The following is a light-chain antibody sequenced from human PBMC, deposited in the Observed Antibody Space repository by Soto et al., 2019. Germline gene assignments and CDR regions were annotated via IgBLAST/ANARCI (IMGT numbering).Light chain of an antibody. CDR3: TSYTSDSSVI. V-gene: IGLV2-14*03. J-gene: IGLJ2*01. CDR1: SSDIGGYRY. CDR2: DVT. Sequence: QSALTQPASVSGSPGQSVTISCTGTSSDIGGYRYVSWYQQRPGKAPKLMIHDVTNRPLGVSDRFSGSKSGNTASLTISGLQAEDEADYYCTSYTSDSSVIFGGGTKVTVL.